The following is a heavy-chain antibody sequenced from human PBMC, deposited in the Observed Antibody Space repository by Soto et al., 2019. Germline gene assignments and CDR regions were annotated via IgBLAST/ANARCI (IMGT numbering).Heavy chain of an antibody. Sequence: GGSLRLSCAASGFTFSSYEMKWVRQAPGKGLEWVSYISTSGSTIYYADSVKGRFTISRDNAKNSLYLQMNSLRAEDTAVYYCARVFTLEAARPYYYYYGMDVWGQGTTVTVSS. D-gene: IGHD3-3*01. V-gene: IGHV3-48*03. J-gene: IGHJ6*02. CDR2: ISTSGSTI. CDR1: GFTFSSYE. CDR3: ARVFTLEAARPYYYYYGMDV.